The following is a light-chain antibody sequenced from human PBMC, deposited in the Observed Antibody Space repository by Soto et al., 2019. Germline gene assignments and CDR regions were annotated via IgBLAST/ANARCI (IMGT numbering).Light chain of an antibody. V-gene: IGLV2-14*01. CDR3: SSYSSSSTLVV. J-gene: IGLJ2*01. Sequence: QSALTQPASVSGSPGQSIIISCTGTSSDVGAYNFVSWYQQHRGKAPKLMIYDVSYRPSGVSNRFSGSKSGNTASLTISGLQAEDEADYYCSSYSSSSTLVVFGGGTKLTVL. CDR1: SSDVGAYNF. CDR2: DVS.